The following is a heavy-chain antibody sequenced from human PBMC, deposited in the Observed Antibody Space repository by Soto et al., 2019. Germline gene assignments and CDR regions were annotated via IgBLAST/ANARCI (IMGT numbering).Heavy chain of an antibody. CDR3: ASGIQLWLRRINNGYSG. Sequence: QVQLVQSGAEVKKPESSVKVSCKAPGGTFSTYAISWVRQAPGQGLEWMGGIIPMFGTENYAKRFQDRVTITADESTKTVYVELSILRAEDAAVYFCASGIQLWLRRINNGYSGWGQGTLVTVSS. V-gene: IGHV1-69*12. J-gene: IGHJ1*01. CDR2: IIPMFGTE. CDR1: GGTFSTYA. D-gene: IGHD5-18*01.